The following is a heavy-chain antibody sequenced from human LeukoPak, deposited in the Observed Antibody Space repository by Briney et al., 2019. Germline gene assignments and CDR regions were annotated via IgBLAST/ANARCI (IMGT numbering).Heavy chain of an antibody. J-gene: IGHJ4*02. D-gene: IGHD5-12*01. Sequence: GGSLRLFCAASGFTFSSYWMSWVRQAPGKGLEWVANIKQDGSDKYYVDSGKGRFTISRDNAKNSLYLQMNSLRAEDTAVYYCARDPGGYDYWGQGTLVTISS. V-gene: IGHV3-7*01. CDR3: ARDPGGYDY. CDR2: IKQDGSDK. CDR1: GFTFSSYW.